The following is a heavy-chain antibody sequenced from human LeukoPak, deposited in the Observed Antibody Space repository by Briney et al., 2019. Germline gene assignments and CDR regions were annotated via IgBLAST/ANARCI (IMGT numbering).Heavy chain of an antibody. D-gene: IGHD3-22*01. CDR2: ISAYNGNT. J-gene: IGHJ4*02. V-gene: IGHV1-18*01. CDR1: GYTFTSYG. CDR3: AREPNHYYDSTGFDY. Sequence: ASVKVSCKASGYTFTSYGISWVRQAPGQGLEWMGWISAYNGNTNYAQKLQGRVTMTTDTSTSTAYMELRSLRSDDTAVYYCAREPNHYYDSTGFDYWGQGTLVTVSS.